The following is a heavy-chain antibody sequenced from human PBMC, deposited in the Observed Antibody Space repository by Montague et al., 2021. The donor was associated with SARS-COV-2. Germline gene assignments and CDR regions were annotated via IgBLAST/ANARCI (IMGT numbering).Heavy chain of an antibody. CDR1: GESFSGFF. V-gene: IGHV4-34*01. J-gene: IGHJ4*02. D-gene: IGHD4-11*01. Sequence: SETLSLTCAVYGESFSGFFWSWIRQPPGTGPGWMSVGNDCEVTNYNYNPSLRSRVTISVDTSKNQFSLKLRSVTAADTAVYYCARWDHQTLTVISLRGKSANDYWGQGTLVTVSS. CDR3: ARWDHQTLTVISLRGKSANDY. CDR2: GNDCEVTNY.